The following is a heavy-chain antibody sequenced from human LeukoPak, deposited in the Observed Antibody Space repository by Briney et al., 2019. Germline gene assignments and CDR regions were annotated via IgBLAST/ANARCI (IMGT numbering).Heavy chain of an antibody. CDR3: ARENGDDGLDY. J-gene: IGHJ4*02. CDR2: ISAYNGNT. Sequence: GSLEVSLQAFGYTFTSSGMGWGRPAPGQGAGGVGGISAYNGNTNYAQKLQGRVTMTTDTSTSTAYMELRSLRSDDTAVYYCARENGDDGLDYWGQGTLVTVSS. D-gene: IGHD7-27*01. V-gene: IGHV1-18*01. CDR1: GYTFTSSG.